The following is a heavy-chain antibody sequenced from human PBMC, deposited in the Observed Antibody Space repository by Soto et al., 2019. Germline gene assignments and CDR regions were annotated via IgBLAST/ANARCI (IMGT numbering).Heavy chain of an antibody. J-gene: IGHJ6*03. CDR3: ARDDVHCRGGRCYGVPMDV. Sequence: EVQLVESGGGLVQPGGSLRLSCAASGFTVSSNYMTWVRQAPGKGLEWVSLIQSGGRTYYAGSVKGRFTISRDNSKNRLFLQMTGLRVADLAVYSCARDDVHCRGGRCYGVPMDVWGAGTTVTVSS. CDR1: GFTVSSNY. D-gene: IGHD2-15*01. CDR2: IQSGGRT. V-gene: IGHV3-66*01.